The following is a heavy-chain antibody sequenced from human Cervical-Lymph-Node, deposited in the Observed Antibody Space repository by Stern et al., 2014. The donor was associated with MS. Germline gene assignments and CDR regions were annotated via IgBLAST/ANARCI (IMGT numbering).Heavy chain of an antibody. CDR2: MSYDGSDG. CDR1: GFTFSTYG. J-gene: IGHJ4*02. Sequence: EQLVQSGGGVVQHGRSLRLSCAASGFTFSTYGMHWDRQAPGNGLEWVEGMSYDGSDGYYADSGTGRFTICRVNSKDKIYVPMDSLRAEDTAVYYCAKDRALGYSGYELDYWCQGTLVTVSS. V-gene: IGHV3-30*18. D-gene: IGHD5-12*01. CDR3: AKDRALGYSGYELDY.